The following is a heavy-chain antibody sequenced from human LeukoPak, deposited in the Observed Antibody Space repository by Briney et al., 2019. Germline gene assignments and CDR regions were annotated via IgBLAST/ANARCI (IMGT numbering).Heavy chain of an antibody. Sequence: SETLSLTCTVSGASIRSYYWSWIRQSPGRGLDWIGFIDNTGSTDYNPSLKSRVTISMDTSKNQFSLSLSSVTAADTAVYYCARQELTGYFDLWGPGTLVTVSS. CDR3: ARQELTGYFDL. CDR2: IDNTGST. V-gene: IGHV4-59*08. D-gene: IGHD3-10*01. J-gene: IGHJ2*01. CDR1: GASIRSYY.